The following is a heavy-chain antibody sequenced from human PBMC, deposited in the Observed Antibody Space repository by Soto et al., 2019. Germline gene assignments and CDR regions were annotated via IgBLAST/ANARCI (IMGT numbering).Heavy chain of an antibody. CDR1: GYTFTNYG. CDR2: INVYNGNT. V-gene: IGHV1-18*01. CDR3: ARVYCSGGSCYSVDY. D-gene: IGHD2-15*01. J-gene: IGHJ4*02. Sequence: ASVKVSCKASGYTFTNYGISWVRQAPGQGLEWMGWINVYNGNTKYAQKVQGRVTMTTDTSTSTAYMELSSLRSEDTAVYYCARVYCSGGSCYSVDYWGQGTLVTVSS.